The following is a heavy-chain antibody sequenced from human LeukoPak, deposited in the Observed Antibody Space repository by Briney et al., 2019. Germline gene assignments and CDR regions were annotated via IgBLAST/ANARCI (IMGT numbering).Heavy chain of an antibody. CDR3: ARDYGSGNYPDAFDI. D-gene: IGHD1-26*01. Sequence: GGSLRLSCAASGFTFSDYYMSWIRQAPGKGLEWVSYISSSGSNKYYADSVKGRFTISRDNAKNSLFLQMSSLRAEDTAVYYCARDYGSGNYPDAFDIWGQGTMVTVSS. V-gene: IGHV3-11*04. J-gene: IGHJ3*02. CDR1: GFTFSDYY. CDR2: ISSSGSNK.